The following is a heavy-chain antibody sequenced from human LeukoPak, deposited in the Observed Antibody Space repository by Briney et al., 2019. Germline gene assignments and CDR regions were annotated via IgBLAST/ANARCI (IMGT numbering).Heavy chain of an antibody. CDR2: ISWDGGST. CDR3: ARVDYYGSGRFFDY. D-gene: IGHD3-10*01. Sequence: GGSLRLSCAASGFTFDDYAMHWVRQAPGKGLEGVSLISWDGGSTYYADSVKGRFTISRDNSKNSLYLQMNSLRADDTAVYYCARVDYYGSGRFFDYWGQGTLVTVSS. V-gene: IGHV3-43D*03. CDR1: GFTFDDYA. J-gene: IGHJ4*02.